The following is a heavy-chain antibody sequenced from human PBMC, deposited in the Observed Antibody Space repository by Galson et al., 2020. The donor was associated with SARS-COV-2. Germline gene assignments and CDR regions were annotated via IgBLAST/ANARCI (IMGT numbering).Heavy chain of an antibody. CDR2: IYYSGST. D-gene: IGHD6-13*01. CDR3: ARYLQQQLVTDVAFDI. V-gene: IGHV4-59*01. CDR1: GGSISSYY. Sequence: ETSETLSLTCTVSGGSISSYYWSWIRQPPGKGLEWIGYIYYSGSTNYNPSLKRRVTISVDTSKNQFSLKLSSVTAADTAVYYCARYLQQQLVTDVAFDIWGQGTMVTVSS. J-gene: IGHJ3*02.